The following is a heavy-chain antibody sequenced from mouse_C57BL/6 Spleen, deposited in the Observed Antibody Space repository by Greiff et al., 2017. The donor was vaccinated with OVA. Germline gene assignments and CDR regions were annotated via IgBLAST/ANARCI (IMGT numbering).Heavy chain of an antibody. CDR3: AREGPRFFDY. V-gene: IGHV1-82*01. CDR1: GYAFSSSW. CDR2: IYPGDGDT. D-gene: IGHD3-3*01. J-gene: IGHJ2*01. Sequence: VKLMESGPELVKPGASVKISCKASGYAFSSSWMNWVKQRPGKGLEWIGRIYPGDGDTNYNGKFKGKATLTADKSSSTAYMQLSSLTSEDSAVYFCAREGPRFFDYWGQGTTLTVSS.